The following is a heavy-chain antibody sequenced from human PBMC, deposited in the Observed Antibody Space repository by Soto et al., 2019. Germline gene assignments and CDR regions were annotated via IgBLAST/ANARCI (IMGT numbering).Heavy chain of an antibody. CDR2: ISAYNGNT. V-gene: IGHV1-18*01. CDR1: GYTFTSYG. D-gene: IGHD4-17*01. J-gene: IGHJ3*02. CDR3: ARDGLSYGDYDAAFDI. Sequence: GASVKVSCKASGYTFTSYGISWVRQAPGQGLEWMGWISAYNGNTNYAQKLQGRVTMTTDTSTSTAYMELRSLRSDDTAVYYCARDGLSYGDYDAAFDIWGRGTMVTVSS.